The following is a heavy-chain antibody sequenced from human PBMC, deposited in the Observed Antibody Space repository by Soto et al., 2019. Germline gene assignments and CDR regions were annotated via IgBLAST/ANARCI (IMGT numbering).Heavy chain of an antibody. D-gene: IGHD3-3*01. CDR3: ASGLAYDFWSGQEWFDP. Sequence: ASVKVSCKASGYTFTSYDINWVRQATGQGLEWMGWMNPNSGNTGYAQKFQGRVTMTRNTSISTAYMELSSLRSEDTAVYYCASGLAYDFWSGQEWFDPWGQGPLVTVSS. V-gene: IGHV1-8*01. CDR1: GYTFTSYD. CDR2: MNPNSGNT. J-gene: IGHJ5*02.